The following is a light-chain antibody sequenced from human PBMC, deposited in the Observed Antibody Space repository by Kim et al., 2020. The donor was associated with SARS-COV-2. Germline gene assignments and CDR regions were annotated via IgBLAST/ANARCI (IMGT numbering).Light chain of an antibody. Sequence: DIHMTQSQTSLSASVGDRVTITCRASQSIRSYLNWYQQKPGKGPKLLIHATSRLQSGVPSRFSGGGSGTDFILTISSLQREDFATYFCQQSYTTVRTFGQGTKVDIK. J-gene: IGKJ1*01. V-gene: IGKV1-39*01. CDR1: QSIRSY. CDR2: ATS. CDR3: QQSYTTVRT.